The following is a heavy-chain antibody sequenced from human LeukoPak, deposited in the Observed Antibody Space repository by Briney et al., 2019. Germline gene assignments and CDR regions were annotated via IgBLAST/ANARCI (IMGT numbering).Heavy chain of an antibody. CDR2: IWYDGSNK. V-gene: IGHV3-33*01. CDR3: ARGLWAYCSSTSCYYFDY. D-gene: IGHD2-2*01. Sequence: PGGSLRLSCAASGFTFSSYGMHWVRQAPGKGLEWVAVIWYDGSNKYYADSVKGRFTISRDNSKNTLYLQMNSLRAEDTAVYYCARGLWAYCSSTSCYYFDYWSQGTLVTVSS. J-gene: IGHJ4*02. CDR1: GFTFSSYG.